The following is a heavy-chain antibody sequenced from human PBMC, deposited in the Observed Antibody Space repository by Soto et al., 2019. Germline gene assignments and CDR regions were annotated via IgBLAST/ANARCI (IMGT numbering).Heavy chain of an antibody. CDR1: GGSISIINW. CDR2: IYHSGST. V-gene: IGHV4-4*02. Sequence: SETLSLTCAVHGGSISIINWWSWVRQSPGKGLEWIGEIYHSGSTNYNPSLKSRVTISVDRSKNQFSLKLTSVTAADTAVYYCARKYYYPPDHLDNWGQRTYDTVSA. J-gene: IGHJ1*01. D-gene: IGHD3-10*01. CDR3: ARKYYYPPDHLDN.